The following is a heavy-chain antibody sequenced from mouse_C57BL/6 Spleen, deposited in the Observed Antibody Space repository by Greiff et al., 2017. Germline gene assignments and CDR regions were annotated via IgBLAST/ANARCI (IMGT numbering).Heavy chain of an antibody. J-gene: IGHJ4*01. CDR1: GYTFTEYT. CDR2: FYPGSGSI. V-gene: IGHV1-62-2*01. D-gene: IGHD1-1*01. CDR3: ARHEEGGYYGSSDYAMDY. Sequence: VQLQESGAELVKPGASVKLSCKASGYTFTEYTIHWVKQRSGQGLEWIGWFYPGSGSIKYNEKFKDKATLTADKSSSTVYMELSRLTSEDSAVXVCARHEEGGYYGSSDYAMDYWGQGTSVTVSS.